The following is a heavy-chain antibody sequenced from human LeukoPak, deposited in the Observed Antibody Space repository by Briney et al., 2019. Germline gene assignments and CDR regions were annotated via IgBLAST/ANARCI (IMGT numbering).Heavy chain of an antibody. D-gene: IGHD3-10*01. CDR1: GGSISSHY. CDR3: ARVLLWFGELWFGP. CDR2: IYYSGST. Sequence: SETLSLTCTVSGGSISSHYWSWIRQPPGKGLEWIGYIYYSGSTNYNPSLKSRVTISVDTSKNQFSLKLSSVTAADTAVYYCARVLLWFGELWFGPWGQGTLVTVSS. V-gene: IGHV4-59*11. J-gene: IGHJ5*02.